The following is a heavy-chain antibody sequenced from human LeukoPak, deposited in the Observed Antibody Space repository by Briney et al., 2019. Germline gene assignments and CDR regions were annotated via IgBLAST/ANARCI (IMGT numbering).Heavy chain of an antibody. CDR3: AKDRIVVVSVFDY. Sequence: GGSLRFSCAASGFTFISYAMSWVRQARGKGLEWVSAISGSGGSTYYADSVKGRFTISRDNSKNTLYLQMNSLRAENTAVYYCAKDRIVVVSVFDYWGQGTLVTVSS. V-gene: IGHV3-23*01. D-gene: IGHD3-22*01. J-gene: IGHJ4*02. CDR1: GFTFISYA. CDR2: ISGSGGST.